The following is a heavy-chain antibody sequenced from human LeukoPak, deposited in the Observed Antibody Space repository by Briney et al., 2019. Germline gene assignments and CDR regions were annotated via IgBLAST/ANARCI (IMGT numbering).Heavy chain of an antibody. V-gene: IGHV4-30-4*01. CDR3: ARAPGPFDY. J-gene: IGHJ4*02. CDR1: GASITSGDYY. CDR2: IYYSGSA. Sequence: SQTLPLTCTVSGASITSGDYYWSWIRQLPGKGLEWIGYIYYSGSAYYNPSLKSRVIISVDISKNQFSLKLNSVTAADTAVYYCARAPGPFDYWGRGTLVTVSS.